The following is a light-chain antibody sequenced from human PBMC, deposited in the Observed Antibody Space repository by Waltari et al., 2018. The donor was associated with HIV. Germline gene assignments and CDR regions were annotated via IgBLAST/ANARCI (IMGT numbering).Light chain of an antibody. J-gene: IGLJ2*01. Sequence: QSALTQPPSASGSPGQPVTIACTGTSSDVGGSNYVSWYQQYPGKAPKLMIYEVTKRPSGVPDRFSGSKSGNTASLTGSGLQAEDEADYYCSSYAGSNNYVVFGGGTRLTVL. V-gene: IGLV2-8*01. CDR3: SSYAGSNNYVV. CDR1: SSDVGGSNY. CDR2: EVT.